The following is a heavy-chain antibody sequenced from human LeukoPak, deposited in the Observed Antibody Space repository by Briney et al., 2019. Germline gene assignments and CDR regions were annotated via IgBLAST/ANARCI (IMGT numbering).Heavy chain of an antibody. CDR2: ISIRGDMT. D-gene: IGHD4/OR15-4a*01. V-gene: IGHV3-23*01. CDR1: GFPFSSHA. Sequence: GGSLRLSCEVSGFPFSSHAMSWVRQAPGGGLEWVSGISIRGDMTYYADSVQGRFIISRDNSKNTVYLQMDSLRVEDTAVYYCANEEVPNDYWGQGTLVTVSS. CDR3: ANEEVPNDY. J-gene: IGHJ4*02.